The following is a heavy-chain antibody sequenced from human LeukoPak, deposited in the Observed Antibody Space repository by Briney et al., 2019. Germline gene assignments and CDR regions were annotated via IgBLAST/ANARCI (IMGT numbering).Heavy chain of an antibody. V-gene: IGHV3-15*01. J-gene: IGHJ4*02. D-gene: IGHD6-19*01. Sequence: GGSLRLSCAASGFTFSNAWMSWVRQAPGKGLEWVGRIKSKTDGGTTDYAAPVKGRFTISRDDSKSTLYLQMNSLKTEDTAVYYCTTTISSGWTGLYYFDYWGQGTLVTVSS. CDR1: GFTFSNAW. CDR2: IKSKTDGGTT. CDR3: TTTISSGWTGLYYFDY.